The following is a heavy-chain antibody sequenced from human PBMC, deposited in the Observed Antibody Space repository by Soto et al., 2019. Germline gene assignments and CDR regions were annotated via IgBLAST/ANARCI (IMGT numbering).Heavy chain of an antibody. V-gene: IGHV1-69*13. CDR2: IIPIFGTA. D-gene: IGHD2-21*02. CDR3: ARGASFLQATAYCGGDCYSEPFDY. CDR1: GGTFSSYA. Sequence: SVKVSCKASGGTFSSYAISWVRQAPGQGLEWMGGIIPIFGTANYAQKFQGRVTITADESTSTAYMELSSLRSEDTAVYYCARGASFLQATAYCGGDCYSEPFDYWGQGTLVTVSS. J-gene: IGHJ4*02.